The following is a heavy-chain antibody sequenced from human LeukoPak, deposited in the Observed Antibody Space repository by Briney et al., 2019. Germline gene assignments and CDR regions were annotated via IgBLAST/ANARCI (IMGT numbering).Heavy chain of an antibody. CDR2: ISYDGSNK. D-gene: IGHD3-10*01. CDR1: GFTFSSYG. Sequence: GGSLRLSCAASGFTFSSYGMHWVRQAPGKGLEWVAVISYDGSNKYYVDSVKGRFTISRDNSKNTLYLQMNSLRAEDTAVYYCAKDSHYYGSGSYYKNWFDPWGQGTLVTVSS. V-gene: IGHV3-30*18. CDR3: AKDSHYYGSGSYYKNWFDP. J-gene: IGHJ5*02.